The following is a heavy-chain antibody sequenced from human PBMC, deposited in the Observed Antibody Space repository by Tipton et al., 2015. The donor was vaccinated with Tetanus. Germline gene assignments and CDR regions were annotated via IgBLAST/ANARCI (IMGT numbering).Heavy chain of an antibody. V-gene: IGHV4-31*03. CDR3: ARDQGGGRVVRLNWFDP. Sequence: TLSLTCTVSGDSIDGGFKNWGWIRQQPGKGLEWIGYIDYRGNTYYNPSLRRRVTFSFDTSENQFSLKLTSVTAADTAVYYCARDQGGGRVVRLNWFDPWGHGTLVTVSS. CDR1: GDSIDGGFKN. J-gene: IGHJ5*02. CDR2: IDYRGNT. D-gene: IGHD6-6*01.